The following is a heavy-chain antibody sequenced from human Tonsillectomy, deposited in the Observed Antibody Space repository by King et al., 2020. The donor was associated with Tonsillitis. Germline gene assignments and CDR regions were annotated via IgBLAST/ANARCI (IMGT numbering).Heavy chain of an antibody. CDR1: GYTFTSYG. V-gene: IGHV1-18*01. J-gene: IGHJ5*02. Sequence: VQLVESGAEVKKPGASVKVSCKASGYTFTSYGISWVRQAPGQGLEWMGGISAYNGNTNYAQKLQGRVTMTTDTSTSTAYMELRSLRSDDTAVYYCARDYDDFWSGSGGWFDPWGQGTLVTVSS. CDR3: ARDYDDFWSGSGGWFDP. CDR2: ISAYNGNT. D-gene: IGHD3-3*01.